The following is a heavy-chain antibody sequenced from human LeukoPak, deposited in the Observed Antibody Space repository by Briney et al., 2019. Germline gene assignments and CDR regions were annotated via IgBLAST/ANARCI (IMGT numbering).Heavy chain of an antibody. CDR3: ARSADSSGYFREITLYYFDY. Sequence: GGSLRLSCAASGFTFSDFYMTWIRQAPGKGLEWVSYVSNSGSTIYYADSVKGRFTISRDNAKNSLYLQMNSLRAEDTAVYYCARSADSSGYFREITLYYFDYWGQGTLVTVSS. D-gene: IGHD3-22*01. J-gene: IGHJ4*02. V-gene: IGHV3-11*01. CDR1: GFTFSDFY. CDR2: VSNSGSTI.